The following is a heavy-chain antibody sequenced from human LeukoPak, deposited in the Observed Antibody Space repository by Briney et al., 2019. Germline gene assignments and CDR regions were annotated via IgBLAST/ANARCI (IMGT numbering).Heavy chain of an antibody. Sequence: GGSLRLSCAASAFTFSSYAMHWVRQAPGKGLKWVSVISYDGSNKYYADSVKGRFTISRDNSKNTLYLQMNSLRAEDTAVYYCARDPTYNCGYYYYYYGMDVWGQGTTVTVSS. V-gene: IGHV3-30*04. J-gene: IGHJ6*02. CDR1: AFTFSSYA. CDR3: ARDPTYNCGYYYYYYGMDV. CDR2: ISYDGSNK. D-gene: IGHD1-1*01.